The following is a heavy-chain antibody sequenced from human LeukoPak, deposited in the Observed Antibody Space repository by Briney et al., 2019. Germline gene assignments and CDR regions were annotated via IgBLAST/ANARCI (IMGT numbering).Heavy chain of an antibody. CDR3: ARFPWSGIPWWFDP. J-gene: IGHJ5*02. D-gene: IGHD3-3*01. Sequence: SETLSLTCAVYGGSFSGYYWSWIRQPPGKGLEWIGEINRSGSTNYNPSLKSRVTISVDTSKNQFSLKLSSVTAADTAVYYCARFPWSGIPWWFDPWGQGTLVTVSS. CDR1: GGSFSGYY. CDR2: INRSGST. V-gene: IGHV4-34*01.